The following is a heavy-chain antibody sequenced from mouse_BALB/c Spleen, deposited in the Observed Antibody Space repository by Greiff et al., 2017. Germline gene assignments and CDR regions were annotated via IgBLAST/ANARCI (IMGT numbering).Heavy chain of an antibody. CDR3: ARRDYGNYD. CDR2: INPSTGYT. Sequence: QVHVKQSGAELAKPGASVKMSCKASGYTFTSYWMHWVKQRPGQGLEWIGYINPSTGYTEYNQKFKDKATLTADKSSSTAYMQLSSLTSEDSAVYYCARRDYGNYDWGQGTLVTVSA. J-gene: IGHJ3*01. CDR1: GYTFTSYW. V-gene: IGHV1-7*01. D-gene: IGHD2-1*01.